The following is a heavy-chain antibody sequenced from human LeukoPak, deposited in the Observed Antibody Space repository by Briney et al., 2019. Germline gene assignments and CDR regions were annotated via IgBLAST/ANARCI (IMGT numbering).Heavy chain of an antibody. D-gene: IGHD3-10*01. J-gene: IGHJ5*02. CDR3: AKDLRGMVRGVIGWFDP. CDR2: IWYDGSNK. V-gene: IGHV3-33*06. Sequence: GGSLRLSCAASGFTFSSYGMHWVRQAPGKGLEWVAVIWYDGSNKYYADSVKGRFTISRDNSKNTLYLQMNSLRAEDTAVYYCAKDLRGMVRGVIGWFDPWGQGTLVTVSS. CDR1: GFTFSSYG.